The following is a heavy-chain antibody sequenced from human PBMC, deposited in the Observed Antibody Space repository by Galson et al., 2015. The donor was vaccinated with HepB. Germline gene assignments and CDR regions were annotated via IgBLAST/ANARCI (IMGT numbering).Heavy chain of an antibody. CDR2: IKSKTDGGTT. CDR1: GFTFSNAW. D-gene: IGHD6-13*01. CDR3: TTDKYSSSWYRTYYYYGMDV. V-gene: IGHV3-15*01. J-gene: IGHJ6*02. Sequence: SLRLSCAASGFTFSNAWMSWVRQAPGKGLEWVGRIKSKTDGGTTDYAAPVKGRFTISRDDSKNTLYLQMNSLKTEDTAVYYCTTDKYSSSWYRTYYYYGMDVWGQGTTVTVSS.